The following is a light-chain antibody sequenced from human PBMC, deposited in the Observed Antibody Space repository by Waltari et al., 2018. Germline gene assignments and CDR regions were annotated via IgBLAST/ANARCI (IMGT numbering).Light chain of an antibody. CDR2: DVN. J-gene: IGLJ2*01. CDR3: CSYAGSHTFVV. CDR1: TSDVGGYNY. Sequence: QPALTQPRSVSGSPVPSVTMSCTGTTSDVGGYNYVSWYQQYAGKVPKLMIYDVNKRPSGVPDRFSGSKSGNTASLTISGLQAEDEADYYCCSYAGSHTFVVFGGGTKLTVL. V-gene: IGLV2-11*02.